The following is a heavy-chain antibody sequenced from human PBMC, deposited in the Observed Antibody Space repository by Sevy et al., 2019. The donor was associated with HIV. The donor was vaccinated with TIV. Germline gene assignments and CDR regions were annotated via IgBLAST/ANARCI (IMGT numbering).Heavy chain of an antibody. CDR3: VRGLYYYDSSGYSDAFDI. J-gene: IGHJ3*02. CDR2: FYPGNSDV. D-gene: IGHD3-22*01. Sequence: GESLKISCKGSGYIFKNYWIGWVCQVPGKGLEWMGIFYPGNSDVRYSPSFQGHVTISADKSISAAYLQWRSLKASDTAMYFCVRGLYYYDSSGYSDAFDIWGQGTMVTVSS. V-gene: IGHV5-51*06. CDR1: GYIFKNYW.